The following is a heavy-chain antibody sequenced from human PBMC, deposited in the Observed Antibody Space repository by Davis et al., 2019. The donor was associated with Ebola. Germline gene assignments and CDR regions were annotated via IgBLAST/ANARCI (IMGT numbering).Heavy chain of an antibody. J-gene: IGHJ4*02. Sequence: SETLSLTCTVSGSSISSGGYYWSWIRQHPGKGLEWIGYIYYSGSPYYNPSLESRVTISVDTSKNQFSLKLSSVTAADTAVYFCAREAELSNYDSSGYFYYFDSWGQGTLVTVSS. CDR1: GSSISSGGYY. CDR3: AREAELSNYDSSGYFYYFDS. CDR2: IYYSGSP. V-gene: IGHV4-31*02. D-gene: IGHD3-22*01.